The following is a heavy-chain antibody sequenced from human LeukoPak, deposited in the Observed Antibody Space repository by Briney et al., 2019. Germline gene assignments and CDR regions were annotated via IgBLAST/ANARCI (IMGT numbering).Heavy chain of an antibody. CDR1: GFTFSDHA. CDR2: IKSKSDGGTT. D-gene: IGHD2-15*01. Sequence: PGGSLRLSCAASGFTFSDHAMSWVRQAPGKGLEWVGRIKSKSDGGTTDYAAPVKGRFTISRDDSKNTLYLQMNSLKTEDTAVYYCTTAPRGYCSGGSCSYAFDIWGQGTMVTVSS. V-gene: IGHV3-15*01. J-gene: IGHJ3*02. CDR3: TTAPRGYCSGGSCSYAFDI.